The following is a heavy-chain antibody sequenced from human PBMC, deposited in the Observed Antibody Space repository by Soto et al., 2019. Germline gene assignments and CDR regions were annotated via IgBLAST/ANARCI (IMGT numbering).Heavy chain of an antibody. J-gene: IGHJ6*02. Sequence: QLQLQESGSGLVKPSQTLSLTCAVSGGSISSGGYSWSWIRQPPGKGLEWIGYIYHSGSTYYNPSLKSRVTISVDRSKNQFSLKLSSVTAADTAVYYCARGTYYYDSSGFSMDVWGQGTTVTVSS. CDR1: GGSISSGGYS. CDR3: ARGTYYYDSSGFSMDV. CDR2: IYHSGST. V-gene: IGHV4-30-2*01. D-gene: IGHD3-22*01.